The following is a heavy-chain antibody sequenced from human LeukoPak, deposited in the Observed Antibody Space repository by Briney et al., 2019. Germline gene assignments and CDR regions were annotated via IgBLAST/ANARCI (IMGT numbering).Heavy chain of an antibody. Sequence: PGGSLRLSCAASGFTVSSNYMTWVRQAPGKGREWVSVIYSGGSTYYADSVKGRFTISRDNSKNTLYLQMNSLRAEDTAVYYCARAIVGAIDDAFDIWGQGTMVTVSS. V-gene: IGHV3-66*01. CDR2: IYSGGST. D-gene: IGHD1-26*01. CDR1: GFTVSSNY. J-gene: IGHJ3*02. CDR3: ARAIVGAIDDAFDI.